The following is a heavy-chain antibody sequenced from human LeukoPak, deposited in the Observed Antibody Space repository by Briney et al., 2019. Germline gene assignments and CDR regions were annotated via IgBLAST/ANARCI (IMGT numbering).Heavy chain of an antibody. J-gene: IGHJ4*02. CDR1: GYTLTELS. CDR3: ARVAHSQLWLGPDY. D-gene: IGHD5-18*01. V-gene: IGHV1-24*01. Sequence: ASVKVSCKVSGYTLTELSMHWVRQAPGKGLEWMGGFDPEDGETIYAQKFQGRVTMTGDTSTSTVYMELSSLRSEDTAVYYCARVAHSQLWLGPDYWGQGTLVTVSS. CDR2: FDPEDGET.